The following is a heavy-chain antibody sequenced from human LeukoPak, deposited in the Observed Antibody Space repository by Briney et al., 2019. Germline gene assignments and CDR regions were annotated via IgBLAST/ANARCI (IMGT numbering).Heavy chain of an antibody. CDR2: INPSTGGT. Sequence: ASVKVSCKASGYTFSGYIHWVRQAPGQGLEWMGWINPSTGGTKYAQRFQDRVTMTRDTSISTAYMEVSRLRYDDTAVYYCARPLRVTMIRGAAFRASSDFDPWGQGTLVTVSS. V-gene: IGHV1-2*02. CDR1: GYTFSGY. J-gene: IGHJ5*02. D-gene: IGHD3-10*01. CDR3: ARPLRVTMIRGAAFRASSDFDP.